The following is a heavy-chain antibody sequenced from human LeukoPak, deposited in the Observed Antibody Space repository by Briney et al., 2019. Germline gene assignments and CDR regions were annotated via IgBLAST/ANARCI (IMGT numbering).Heavy chain of an antibody. J-gene: IGHJ4*02. CDR1: GYTFNNYR. Sequence: GESLKIPCQAPGYTFNNYRIAWVRQLPGKGLDWMGIIYPGDSETTYSPSFQGQVTISVDKSITTAYLQWSALKASDTAMYYCARRTIVGATSFDYWGQGTLVTVSS. V-gene: IGHV5-51*01. CDR2: IYPGDSET. CDR3: ARRTIVGATSFDY. D-gene: IGHD1-26*01.